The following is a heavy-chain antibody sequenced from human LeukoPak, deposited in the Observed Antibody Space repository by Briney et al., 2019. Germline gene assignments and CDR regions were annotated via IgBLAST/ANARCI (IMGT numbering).Heavy chain of an antibody. CDR3: ARASGDGYNQNFDY. V-gene: IGHV5-51*01. D-gene: IGHD5-24*01. Sequence: GESLKIPRKGLGYSFSSYWNAWVRQRPGKGLEWMGIIYPGDSETRYDPSFQGQVTISADSSTSTAYLQWSSLRASDTAMYYCARASGDGYNQNFDYWGQGTLVTVSS. CDR1: GYSFSSYW. CDR2: IYPGDSET. J-gene: IGHJ4*02.